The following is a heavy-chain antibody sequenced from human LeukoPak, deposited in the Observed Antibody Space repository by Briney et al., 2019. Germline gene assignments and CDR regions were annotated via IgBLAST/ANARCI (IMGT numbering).Heavy chain of an antibody. J-gene: IGHJ5*02. CDR2: IYTGGNT. Sequence: GGSLRLSCAASGFTVSSNYMSWVRQAPGKGLEWVSVIYTGGNTYYAASVKGRFTISRDFSKNTLYLQMNSLRAEDTAVYYCAKSASRDYGANSYWFDPWGQGTLVTVSS. CDR3: AKSASRDYGANSYWFDP. CDR1: GFTVSSNY. D-gene: IGHD4-17*01. V-gene: IGHV3-53*01.